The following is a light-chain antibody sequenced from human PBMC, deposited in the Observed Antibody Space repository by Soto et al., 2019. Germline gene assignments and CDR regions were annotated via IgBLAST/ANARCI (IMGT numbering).Light chain of an antibody. V-gene: IGLV2-14*01. Sequence: QSALTQPASVSGSPGQSITISCTGTSSDVCGYNYVSWYQQHPGKAPKLMIYDVSNRPSGVSNRFSGSKSGNTASLTISGLQAEDEADYYCSSYTSSSTLLYVFGTGTKATVL. CDR1: SSDVCGYNY. CDR2: DVS. J-gene: IGLJ1*01. CDR3: SSYTSSSTLLYV.